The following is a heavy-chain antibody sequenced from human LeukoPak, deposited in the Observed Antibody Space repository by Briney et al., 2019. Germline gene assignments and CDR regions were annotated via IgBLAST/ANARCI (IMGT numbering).Heavy chain of an antibody. J-gene: IGHJ3*01. Sequence: PGGSLRLSCAASGFTFRNHNMNWVRQAPGKGLEWVSYISTASTTLYYADSVKGRFTVSRDNAKNSLYLQMNSLRPEDTAVYYCARDRLDTFDLWGQGTMVTVSS. D-gene: IGHD6-6*01. CDR2: ISTASTTL. V-gene: IGHV3-48*01. CDR3: ARDRLDTFDL. CDR1: GFTFRNHN.